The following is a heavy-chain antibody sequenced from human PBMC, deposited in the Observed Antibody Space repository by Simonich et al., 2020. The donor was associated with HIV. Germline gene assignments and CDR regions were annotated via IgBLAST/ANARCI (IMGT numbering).Heavy chain of an antibody. CDR2: INTNTGNP. CDR1: GYPFTTHA. Sequence: QVQLVQSGSELKKPGASVNVSCKASGYPFTTHAMNWVRQAPGKGREWMGWINTNTGNPTYAQGFTGRFVSSLDTSVSTAYLQISSLKDEDTAVYYCVREVRSFDYWGQGTLVTVSS. J-gene: IGHJ4*02. CDR3: VREVRSFDY. D-gene: IGHD4-17*01. V-gene: IGHV7-4-1*02.